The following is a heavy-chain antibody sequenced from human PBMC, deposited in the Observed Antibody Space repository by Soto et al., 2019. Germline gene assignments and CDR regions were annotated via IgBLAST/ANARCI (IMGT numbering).Heavy chain of an antibody. CDR1: GGSISSSSYY. CDR3: ATDSATSYFGMDV. J-gene: IGHJ6*02. CDR2: IYYSGST. Sequence: PSETLSLTCTVSGGSISSSSYYWGWIRQPPGKGLEWIGSIYYSGSTYYNPSLKSRVTISVDTSKKQFTLKLTSVTAADTAVYYCATDSATSYFGMDVWGHGTTVTVSS. D-gene: IGHD1-26*01. V-gene: IGHV4-39*06.